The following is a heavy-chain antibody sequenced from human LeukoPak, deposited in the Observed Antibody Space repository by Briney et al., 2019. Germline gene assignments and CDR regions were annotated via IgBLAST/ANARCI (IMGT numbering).Heavy chain of an antibody. V-gene: IGHV3-48*03. CDR1: GFTFSSYE. Sequence: PGGSLRLSCAASGFTFSSYEMNWVRQAPGKGLEWVSYISSSGSTIYYADSVKGRFTISRDNAKNSLYLQMNSLRAEDTAVYYCALRGSGSLGYFDHWGQGTLVTVSS. J-gene: IGHJ4*02. CDR2: ISSSGSTI. D-gene: IGHD3-10*01. CDR3: ALRGSGSLGYFDH.